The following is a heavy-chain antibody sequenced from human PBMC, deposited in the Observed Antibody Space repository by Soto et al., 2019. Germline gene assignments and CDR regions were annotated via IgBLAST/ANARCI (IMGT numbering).Heavy chain of an antibody. CDR1: GGSSRSSSYY. CDR3: ARPGELAAAGFLEDYGMDV. D-gene: IGHD6-13*01. V-gene: IGHV4-39*01. CDR2: MYYSGST. J-gene: IGHJ6*02. Sequence: SGTLSLTCAVSGGSSRSSSYYWGWIRQPPGKGLEWIGSMYYSGSTYYNPSLKSRVTISVDTSKNQFSLKLSSVTAADTAVYYCARPGELAAAGFLEDYGMDVWGQGTTVTVSS.